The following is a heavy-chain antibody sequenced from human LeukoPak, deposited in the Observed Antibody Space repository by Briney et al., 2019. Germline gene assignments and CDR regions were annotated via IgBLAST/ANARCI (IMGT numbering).Heavy chain of an antibody. CDR3: AKDLGSGWYGVNAFDI. CDR1: GFTFSSYA. J-gene: IGHJ3*02. D-gene: IGHD6-19*01. CDR2: ISGSGGST. Sequence: GGSLRLSCTASGFTFSSYAMSWVRQAPGKGLKWVSAISGSGGSTYYADSVKGRFTISRDNSKNTLYLQMNSLRAEDTAVYYCAKDLGSGWYGVNAFDIWGQGTMVTVSS. V-gene: IGHV3-23*01.